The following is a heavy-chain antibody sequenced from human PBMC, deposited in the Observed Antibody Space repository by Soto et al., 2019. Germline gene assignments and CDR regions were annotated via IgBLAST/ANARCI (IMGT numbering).Heavy chain of an antibody. V-gene: IGHV3-21*01. CDR1: GFTFSSYS. D-gene: IGHD6-6*01. CDR3: ARDQYSSSPTRLFDY. J-gene: IGHJ4*02. CDR2: ISSSSSYI. Sequence: PGGSLRLSCAASGFTFSSYSMNWVRQAPGKGLEWVSSISSSSSYIYYADSVKGRFTISRDNAKNSLYLQMNSLRAEDTAVYYCARDQYSSSPTRLFDYWGQGTLVTVSS.